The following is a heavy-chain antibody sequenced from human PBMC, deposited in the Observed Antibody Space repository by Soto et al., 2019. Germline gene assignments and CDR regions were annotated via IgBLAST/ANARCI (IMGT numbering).Heavy chain of an antibody. CDR3: ARGGDDIMTGYHHFDY. V-gene: IGHV1-69*13. J-gene: IGHJ4*02. D-gene: IGHD3-9*01. Sequence: SVKVSCKASGGTFSSYAISWVRQAPGQGLEWRGGIIPIFGTSNYEEKFQGRGTITAGQSTSTAHMQLSRLRSQDTAVYYCARGGDDIMTGYHHFDYWGQGTLVTVSS. CDR1: GGTFSSYA. CDR2: IIPIFGTS.